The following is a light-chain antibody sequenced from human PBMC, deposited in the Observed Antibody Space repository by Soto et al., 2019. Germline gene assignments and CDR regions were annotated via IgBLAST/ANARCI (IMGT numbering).Light chain of an antibody. CDR3: AARDDSLNGLV. Sequence: QSVLTQPPSVSGTPGQRVSISWSGSRSNIGINAVDWYHQLPGTAPKVLIYANNQRPSGVPDRFSGSKSGTSASLAINGLKSDDEANYYCAARDDSLNGLVFGGGTKLTVL. V-gene: IGLV1-44*01. CDR1: RSNIGINA. CDR2: ANN. J-gene: IGLJ2*01.